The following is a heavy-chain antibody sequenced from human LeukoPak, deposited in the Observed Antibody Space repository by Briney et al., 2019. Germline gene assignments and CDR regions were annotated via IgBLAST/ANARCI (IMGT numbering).Heavy chain of an antibody. CDR2: MNPNSGNT. V-gene: IGHV1-8*02. D-gene: IGHD3-3*01. Sequence: ASVKVSCKASGYTFTGYYMHWVRQATGQGLEWMGWMNPNSGNTGYAQKFQGRVTMTRNTSISTAYMELSSLRSEDTAVYYCARHYYDFWSGYFSEGSSYYYYGMDVWGQGTTVTVSS. CDR1: GYTFTGYY. J-gene: IGHJ6*02. CDR3: ARHYYDFWSGYFSEGSSYYYYGMDV.